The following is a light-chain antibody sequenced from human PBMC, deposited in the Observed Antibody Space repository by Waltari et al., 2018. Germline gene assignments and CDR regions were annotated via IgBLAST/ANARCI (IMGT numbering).Light chain of an antibody. J-gene: IGLJ3*02. CDR1: RSNIGSNY. Sequence: QSVLTQPPSASGTPGQRVTISCSGSRSNIGSNYVYWYQQVPGTAPQLLVYRNNHRPSGVPYRCSGSKSGTSASMAISGLRSEDEVDYYCAAWDDSLSGRVFGGGTKVTVL. V-gene: IGLV1-47*01. CDR2: RNN. CDR3: AAWDDSLSGRV.